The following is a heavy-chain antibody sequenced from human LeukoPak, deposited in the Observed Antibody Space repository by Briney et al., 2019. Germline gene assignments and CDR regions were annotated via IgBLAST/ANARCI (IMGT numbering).Heavy chain of an antibody. CDR3: AKDGSWGDYQFYFYIDV. V-gene: IGHV3-23*01. J-gene: IGHJ6*03. Sequence: PGGSLRLSCAVSGFTFGNSAMSWVRQAPGKGLEWISGISASGHYTYTADSLKGRFTISRDNSKNTLYLQMNSLRAEDTALYYCAKDGSWGDYQFYFYIDVWGNGTTVTVSS. CDR2: ISASGHYT. CDR1: GFTFGNSA. D-gene: IGHD3-16*01.